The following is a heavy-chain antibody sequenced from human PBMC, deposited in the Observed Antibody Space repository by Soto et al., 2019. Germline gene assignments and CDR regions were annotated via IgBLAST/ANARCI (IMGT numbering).Heavy chain of an antibody. J-gene: IGHJ4*02. CDR1: GFSVSRNY. V-gene: IGHV3-53*02. Sequence: QLVETGGGLIQPGTSLTLSCAASGFSVSRNYMTWVRQAPGKGLEWVSFVYSGGATFYADSVKGRFILSRDDSQNTMYRQMNNLGAEDTAVYYCARVPGRLWGRGTLVTVAS. CDR3: ARVPGRL. CDR2: VYSGGAT.